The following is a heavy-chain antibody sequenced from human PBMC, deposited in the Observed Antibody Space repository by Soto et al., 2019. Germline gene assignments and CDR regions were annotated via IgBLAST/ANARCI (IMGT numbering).Heavy chain of an antibody. V-gene: IGHV3-30*18. CDR3: AKEIRAYSSSWSFDY. CDR1: GFTFSSYG. CDR2: ISYDGSIQ. Sequence: HVQLVESGGGVVQPGRSLRLSCAASGFTFSSYGMHWVRQAPGEGLEWVVVISYDGSIQYYTDSAKGRFTISRDNSKSTLYLQMNSLRAEDTAVYYCAKEIRAYSSSWSFDYWGQGTLVTVSS. J-gene: IGHJ4*02. D-gene: IGHD6-13*01.